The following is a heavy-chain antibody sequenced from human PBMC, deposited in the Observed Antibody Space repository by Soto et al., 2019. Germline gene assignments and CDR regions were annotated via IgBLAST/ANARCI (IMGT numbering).Heavy chain of an antibody. V-gene: IGHV4-39*01. J-gene: IGHJ4*02. CDR3: AYLGDYMVRGVITEFDY. CDR1: GGSISSSSYY. D-gene: IGHD3-10*01. Sequence: PSETLSLTCTVSGGSISSSSYYWGWIRQPPGKGLEWIGSIYYSGSTYYNPSLKSRVTISVDTSKNQFSLKLSSVTAADTAVYYCAYLGDYMVRGVITEFDYWGQGTLVTVSS. CDR2: IYYSGST.